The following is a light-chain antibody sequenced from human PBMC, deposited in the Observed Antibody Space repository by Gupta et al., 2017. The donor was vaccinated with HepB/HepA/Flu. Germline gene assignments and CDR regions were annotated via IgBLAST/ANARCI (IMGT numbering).Light chain of an antibody. V-gene: IGKV3-11*01. CDR2: DAS. Sequence: DIVLTQSPATLSLSPGERATLSCRASQSVSSYLAWYQQKPGHAPRLLIYDASNRATGIPARFSGSGSGTDFTLTISSLEPEDFAVYYCQQRSDWPTFGQGTRLEIK. CDR3: QQRSDWPT. CDR1: QSVSSY. J-gene: IGKJ5*01.